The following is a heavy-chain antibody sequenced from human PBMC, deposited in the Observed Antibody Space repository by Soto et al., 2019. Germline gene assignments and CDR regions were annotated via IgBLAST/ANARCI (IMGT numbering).Heavy chain of an antibody. CDR1: GFTFSSYA. CDR3: ARDYMTIFGVVPPHSSGMDV. V-gene: IGHV3-30-3*01. D-gene: IGHD3-3*01. J-gene: IGHJ6*02. Sequence: PGGSLRLSCAASGFTFSSYAMHWVRQAPGKGLEWVAVISYDGSNKYYADSVKGRFTISRDNSKNTLYLQMNSLRAEDTAVYYCARDYMTIFGVVPPHSSGMDVRGQGPTVTVSS. CDR2: ISYDGSNK.